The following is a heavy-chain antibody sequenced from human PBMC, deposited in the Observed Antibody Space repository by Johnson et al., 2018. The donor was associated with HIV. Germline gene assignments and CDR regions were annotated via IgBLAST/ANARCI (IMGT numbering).Heavy chain of an antibody. CDR1: GFTFSSYG. CDR3: AKDVQASREVAFDI. V-gene: IGHV3-33*06. J-gene: IGHJ3*02. CDR2: IWYDGSNK. Sequence: VQLVESGGGVVKPGRSLRLSCAASGFTFSSYGMHWVRQAPGKGLEWVAVIWYDGSNKYYADSVKGRFTISRDNSKNTLYLQMNSLRAEDTAVYYCAKDVQASREVAFDIWGQGTMVTVSS. D-gene: IGHD3-10*02.